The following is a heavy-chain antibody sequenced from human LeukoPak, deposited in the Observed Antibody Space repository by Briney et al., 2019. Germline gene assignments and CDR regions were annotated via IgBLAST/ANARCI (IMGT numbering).Heavy chain of an antibody. CDR1: GFTFSNTW. Sequence: GGSLRLSCAASGFTFSNTWMSWVRQDPGKGLEWVGRIKSETDGGTTDYAAPVKGRFVISRDDSKNMLYLQMSGLKIEDTAVYYCTTAAALGWGQGTLVTVSS. J-gene: IGHJ4*02. D-gene: IGHD6-25*01. V-gene: IGHV3-15*01. CDR3: TTAAALG. CDR2: IKSETDGGTT.